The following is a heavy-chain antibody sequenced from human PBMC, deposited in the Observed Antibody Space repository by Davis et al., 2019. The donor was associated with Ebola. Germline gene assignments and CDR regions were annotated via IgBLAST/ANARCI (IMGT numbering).Heavy chain of an antibody. V-gene: IGHV1-18*01. D-gene: IGHD2-15*01. CDR2: ISAYNGNT. Sequence: AASVKVSCKASGYTFTSYGISWVRQAPGQGLEWMGWISAYNGNTNYPQKLQGRVTMTTDTSTSTAYMELRSLRSDDTAVYYCARDCSGGSCYAWGYYYGMDVWGQGTTVTVSS. J-gene: IGHJ6*02. CDR3: ARDCSGGSCYAWGYYYGMDV. CDR1: GYTFTSYG.